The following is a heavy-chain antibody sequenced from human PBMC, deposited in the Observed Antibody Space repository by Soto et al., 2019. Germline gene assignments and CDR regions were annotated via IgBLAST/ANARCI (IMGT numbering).Heavy chain of an antibody. V-gene: IGHV3-23*01. CDR1: GFPXSNYA. Sequence: EVQLLXSGGGLAQPGGXLRLXXAXXGFPXSNYAMSWXXQAPGKGLELVSTINGGAGSTYYADSVKGRFTISRXXXKXXXYLQMNSLRAEDTAVYYCAKIPIMTTVTHYFDYWGQXTLVTVSS. CDR3: AKIPIMTTVTHYFDY. J-gene: IGHJ4*02. CDR2: INGGAGST. D-gene: IGHD4-17*01.